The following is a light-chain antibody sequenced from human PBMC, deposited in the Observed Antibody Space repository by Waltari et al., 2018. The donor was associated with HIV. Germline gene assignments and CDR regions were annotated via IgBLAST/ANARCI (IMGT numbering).Light chain of an antibody. Sequence: TQSPATLSVSPGERATLSCRASQSVSSNLAWYQQKPGQAPRLLIYGASTRATSIPARFSGSGSETEFTLTIGSLQSEDFAVYYCQEYKNWPLSTFGGGTKVEIK. CDR3: QEYKNWPLST. J-gene: IGKJ4*01. V-gene: IGKV3-15*01. CDR1: QSVSSN. CDR2: GAS.